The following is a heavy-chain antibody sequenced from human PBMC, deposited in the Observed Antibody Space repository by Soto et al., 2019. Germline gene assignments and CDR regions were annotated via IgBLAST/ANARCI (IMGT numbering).Heavy chain of an antibody. CDR1: GFTFSSYA. D-gene: IGHD2-8*01. Sequence: EVQLLESGGGLVQPGGSLRLSCAASGFTFSSYAMSWVRQAPGKGLEWVSAISGSGGSTYYADSGKGRFTISRDNSKNTLYLQMNSLRDEDTAVYYCAKKYCTNGVCYEIDYWGQGTLVTVSS. CDR3: AKKYCTNGVCYEIDY. J-gene: IGHJ4*02. CDR2: ISGSGGST. V-gene: IGHV3-23*01.